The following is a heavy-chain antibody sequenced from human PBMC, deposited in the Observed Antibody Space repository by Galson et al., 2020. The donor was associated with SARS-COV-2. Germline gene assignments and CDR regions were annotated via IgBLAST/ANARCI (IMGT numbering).Heavy chain of an antibody. V-gene: IGHV3-23*01. D-gene: IGHD2-8*01. CDR3: ARQPGYCTTGVCYNFDS. CDR2: TGGGT. Sequence: TGGSLSLSCVASGFTFRNHAMSWVRQAPGKGLEWVSVTGGGTYYADSVKGRFTISRDNSKNTLFLQMNSLRAEDTAVYYCARQPGYCTTGVCYNFDSWGQGTLVTVSS. CDR1: GFTFRNHA. J-gene: IGHJ4*02.